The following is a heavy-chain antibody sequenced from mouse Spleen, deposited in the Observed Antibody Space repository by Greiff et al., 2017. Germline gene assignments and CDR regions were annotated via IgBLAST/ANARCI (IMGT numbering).Heavy chain of an antibody. D-gene: IGHD2-4*01. V-gene: IGHV1-81*01. J-gene: IGHJ4*01. CDR3: ALSTMITTVPYAMDY. CDR2: IYPRSGNT. CDR1: GYTFTSYG. Sequence: VQLQQSGAELARPGASVKLSCKASGYTFTSYGISWVKQRTGQGLEWIGEIYPRSGNTYYNEKFKGKATLTADKSSSTAYMELRSLTSEDSAVYFCALSTMITTVPYAMDYWGQGTSVTVSS.